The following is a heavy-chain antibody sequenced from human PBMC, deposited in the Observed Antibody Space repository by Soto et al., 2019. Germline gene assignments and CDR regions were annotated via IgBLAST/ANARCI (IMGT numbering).Heavy chain of an antibody. J-gene: IGHJ4*02. V-gene: IGHV3-30-3*01. CDR2: ISYDGSNK. D-gene: IGHD3-22*01. Sequence: QVQLVESGGGVVQPGRSLRLSCAASGFTFSSYAMHWVRQAPGKGLEWVAVISYDGSNKYHADSVKGRFTISRDNSKNPLYLQMNSLGAEDTAVYSCARAQFDSSGYPHVYYFDYWGQGTLVTVSS. CDR1: GFTFSSYA. CDR3: ARAQFDSSGYPHVYYFDY.